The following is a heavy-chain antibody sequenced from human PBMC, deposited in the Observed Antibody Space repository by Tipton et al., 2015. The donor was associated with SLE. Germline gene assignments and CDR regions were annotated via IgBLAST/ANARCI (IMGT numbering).Heavy chain of an antibody. J-gene: IGHJ4*02. CDR2: IYTSGST. D-gene: IGHD1-20*01. Sequence: TLSLTCTVSGGSISSGSYYWSWIRQPAGKGLEWIGRIYTSGSTNYNPPLKSRVTISVDTSKNQFSLKPSSVTAADTAVYYCARDLTGLGFDYWGQGTLVTVSS. V-gene: IGHV4-61*02. CDR3: ARDLTGLGFDY. CDR1: GGSISSGSYY.